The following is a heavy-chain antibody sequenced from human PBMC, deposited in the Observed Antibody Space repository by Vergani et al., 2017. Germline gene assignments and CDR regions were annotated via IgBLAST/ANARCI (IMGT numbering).Heavy chain of an antibody. CDR1: EFTFSSYS. CDR3: AKGFSQARYYYDSSGYYLRSPFDY. CDR2: ISSSSSTI. V-gene: IGHV3-48*01. D-gene: IGHD3-22*01. Sequence: EVQLVESGGGLVKPGGSLRLSCAASEFTFSSYSMNWVRQAPGKGLEWVSYISSSSSTIYYADSVKGRFTISRDNAKNSLYLQMNSLRAEDTAVYYCAKGFSQARYYYDSSGYYLRSPFDYWGQGTLVTVSS. J-gene: IGHJ4*02.